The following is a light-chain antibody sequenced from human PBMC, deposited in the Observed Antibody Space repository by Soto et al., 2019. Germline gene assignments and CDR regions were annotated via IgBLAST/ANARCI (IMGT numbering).Light chain of an antibody. CDR2: GAS. J-gene: IGKJ1*01. CDR1: QSVSSN. V-gene: IGKV3-15*01. Sequence: EIVMTQSPATLSVSPGERATLSCRASQSVSSNLAWYQQKPGQAPTLLIYGASTRATGIPARFSGSGSRTEFTLTITSLQSEDFALYYCPQYNNWPPRGTFGQGTKVEIK. CDR3: PQYNNWPPRGT.